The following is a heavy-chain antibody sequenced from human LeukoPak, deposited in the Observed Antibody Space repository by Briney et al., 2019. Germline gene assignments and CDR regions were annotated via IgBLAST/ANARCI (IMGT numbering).Heavy chain of an antibody. J-gene: IGHJ6*02. CDR2: ISGYSGNR. Sequence: GASVTVSFKASGYTFTSCGISWVRQAPGQGLEWMGWISGYSGNRNSAQKLQGRVTMTRDTSTSTAYMELRSLRSDDTAVYYCARDGTMVRGVIDHYGMDVWGQGTTVTVSS. V-gene: IGHV1-18*01. D-gene: IGHD3-10*01. CDR1: GYTFTSCG. CDR3: ARDGTMVRGVIDHYGMDV.